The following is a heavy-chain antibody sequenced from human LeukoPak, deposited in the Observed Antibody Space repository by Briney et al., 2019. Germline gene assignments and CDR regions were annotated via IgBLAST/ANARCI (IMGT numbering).Heavy chain of an antibody. CDR2: ISGSGGST. J-gene: IGHJ4*02. D-gene: IGHD5-18*01. CDR1: GFTFSSYA. CDR3: AKDRPDTAMVISYPY. V-gene: IGHV3-23*01. Sequence: GVSLRLSCAASGFTFSSYAMSWVCQAPGEGLEWVSAISGSGGSTYYADSVKGRFTISRDNSKNTLYLQMNSLRAEDTAVYYCAKDRPDTAMVISYPYWGQGTLVTVSS.